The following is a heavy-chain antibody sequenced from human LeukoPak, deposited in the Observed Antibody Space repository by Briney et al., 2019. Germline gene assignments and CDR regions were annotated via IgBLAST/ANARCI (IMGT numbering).Heavy chain of an antibody. D-gene: IGHD2-21*02. V-gene: IGHV3-23*01. CDR3: AKDPIVVVTATFDY. J-gene: IGHJ4*02. CDR1: GFTLSSYA. CDR2: ISGSGGST. Sequence: GGSLRLSCAASGFTLSSYAMSWVRQAPGKGLEWVSAISGSGGSTYYADSVKGRFTISRDNSKNTLYLQMNSLRAEDTAVYYCAKDPIVVVTATFDYWGQGTLVTVSS.